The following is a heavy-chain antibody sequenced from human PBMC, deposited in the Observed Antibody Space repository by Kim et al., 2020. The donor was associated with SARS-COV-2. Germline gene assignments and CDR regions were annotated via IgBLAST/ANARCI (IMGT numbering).Heavy chain of an antibody. CDR1: GFTFSSYA. D-gene: IGHD6-25*01. CDR2: ISGSGGST. V-gene: IGHV3-23*01. CDR3: AKKAATLRRWRVISEGNWVDP. J-gene: IGHJ5*02. Sequence: GGSLRLSCAASGFTFSSYAMSWVRQAPGKGLEWVSAISGSGGSTYYADSVKGRFTISRDNSKNTLYLQMNSLRAEDTAVYYCAKKAATLRRWRVISEGNWVDPWGQGTLITVSS.